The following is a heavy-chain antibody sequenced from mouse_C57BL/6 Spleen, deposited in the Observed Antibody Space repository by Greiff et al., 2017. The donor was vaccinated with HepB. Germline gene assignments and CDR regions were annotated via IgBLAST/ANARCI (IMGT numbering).Heavy chain of an antibody. V-gene: IGHV1-22*01. J-gene: IGHJ4*01. CDR3: VIYYGTYYAMDY. CDR2: INPNNGGT. D-gene: IGHD2-1*01. CDR1: GYTFTDYN. Sequence: VQLQQSGPELVKPGASVKMSCKASGYTFTDYNMHWVKQSHGKSLEWIGYINPNNGGTSYNQKFKGKATLTVNKSSSTAYMELRSLTSEDSAVYYCVIYYGTYYAMDYWGQGTSVTVSS.